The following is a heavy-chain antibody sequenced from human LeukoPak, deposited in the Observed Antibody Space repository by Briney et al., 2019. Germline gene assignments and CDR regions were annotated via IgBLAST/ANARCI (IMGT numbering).Heavy chain of an antibody. D-gene: IGHD6-13*01. V-gene: IGHV3-21*01. J-gene: IGHJ5*02. Sequence: GGSLRLSCAASGFTFSSNSMNWVRQAPGKGLEWVSSISSSSSYIYYADSVKGRFTISRDNAKNSLYLQMNSLRAEDTAVYYCAGGSQQLVRGWFDPWGQGTLVTVSS. CDR2: ISSSSSYI. CDR3: AGGSQQLVRGWFDP. CDR1: GFTFSSNS.